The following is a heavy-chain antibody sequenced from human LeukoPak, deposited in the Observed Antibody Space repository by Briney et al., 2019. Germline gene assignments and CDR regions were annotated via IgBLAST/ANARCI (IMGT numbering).Heavy chain of an antibody. D-gene: IGHD6-19*01. Sequence: GASVKVSCKASGYTFTGYYMHWVRQAPGQGLEWMGWINPNSGGTNYAQKFQGRVTMTRDTSISTAYMELSRLRSDDTAVYYCARENKRIAVAGPDAFDIWGQGTMVTVSS. V-gene: IGHV1-2*02. CDR1: GYTFTGYY. J-gene: IGHJ3*02. CDR3: ARENKRIAVAGPDAFDI. CDR2: INPNSGGT.